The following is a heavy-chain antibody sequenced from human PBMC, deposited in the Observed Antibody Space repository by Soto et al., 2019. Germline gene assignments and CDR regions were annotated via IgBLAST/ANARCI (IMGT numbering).Heavy chain of an antibody. V-gene: IGHV3-30*18. D-gene: IGHD1-20*01. Sequence: PGGSLRLSCAASGFTFSSYGMHWVRQAPGKGLEWVAVISYDGSNKYYADSVKGRFTISRDNSKNTLYLQMNSLRAEDTAVYYCAKEGITGTTWSRGAFDIWGQGTMVTVSS. CDR2: ISYDGSNK. J-gene: IGHJ3*02. CDR1: GFTFSSYG. CDR3: AKEGITGTTWSRGAFDI.